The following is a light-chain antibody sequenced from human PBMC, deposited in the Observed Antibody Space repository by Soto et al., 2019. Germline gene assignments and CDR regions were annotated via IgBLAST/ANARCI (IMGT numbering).Light chain of an antibody. CDR1: QTVSTN. J-gene: IGKJ1*01. CDR2: CAS. CDR3: QQYNSWPPLT. V-gene: IGKV3-15*01. Sequence: EIVMTQSPDTLSVSPGDRATLSCRASQTVSTNLAWYQQKPGQAPRLLIYCASTRATGVPARFSGSGSRTEFTLTISSLQSEDFSVYYCQQYNSWPPLTFGQGTKVEIK.